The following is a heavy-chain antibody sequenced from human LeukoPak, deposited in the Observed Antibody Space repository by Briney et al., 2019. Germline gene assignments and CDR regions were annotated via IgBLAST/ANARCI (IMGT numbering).Heavy chain of an antibody. CDR1: GFTFGSYA. D-gene: IGHD7-27*01. V-gene: IGHV3-23*01. CDR2: ISASGGIT. Sequence: PGGSLRLSCTASGFTFGSYAMTWVRRAPGKGLEWVSAISASGGITYSADPVKGRFTISRDNSKNTLYLQMNSLRAEDTAVYYCAKDNSGDYFDYWGQGTLVTVSS. CDR3: AKDNSGDYFDY. J-gene: IGHJ4*02.